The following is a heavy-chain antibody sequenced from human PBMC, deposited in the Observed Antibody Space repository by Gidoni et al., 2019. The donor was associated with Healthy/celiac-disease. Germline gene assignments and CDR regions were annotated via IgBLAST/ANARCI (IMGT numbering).Heavy chain of an antibody. V-gene: IGHV3-21*01. CDR1: GFTFSSYS. Sequence: EVQLVESGGGLVKPGGSLRLSCAASGFTFSSYSLNWVRQAPGKGLEWVSSISSSSSYIYYADSVKGRFTISRDNAKNSLYLQMNSLRAEDTAVYYCARDATIAAAGTRGSWFDPWGQGTLVTVSS. CDR2: ISSSSSYI. J-gene: IGHJ5*02. CDR3: ARDATIAAAGTRGSWFDP. D-gene: IGHD6-13*01.